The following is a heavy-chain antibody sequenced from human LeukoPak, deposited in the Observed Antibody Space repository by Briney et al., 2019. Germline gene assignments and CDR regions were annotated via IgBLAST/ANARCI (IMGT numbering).Heavy chain of an antibody. V-gene: IGHV4-31*03. CDR2: IYYSGST. CDR1: GGSISSGGYY. J-gene: IGHJ5*02. D-gene: IGHD3-10*01. Sequence: SETLSLTCTVSGGSISSGGYYWSWIRQHPGKGLEWIGYIYYSGSTYYNPSLKSRVTISVDTSKNQFSLKLSSVTAADTAVYYCARHNVGDWFDPWGQGILVTVSS. CDR3: ARHNVGDWFDP.